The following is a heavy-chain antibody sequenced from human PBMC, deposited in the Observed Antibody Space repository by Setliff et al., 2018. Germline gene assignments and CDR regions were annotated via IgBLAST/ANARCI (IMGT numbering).Heavy chain of an antibody. V-gene: IGHV4-34*12. CDR2: IIHSGST. CDR3: ARSFSRSEKFLLDY. CDR1: GGSFSGYY. Sequence: SETLSLTCAVYGGSFSGYYWSWIRQPPGKGLEWIGEIIHSGSTNYNPSLKSRVTISMDTSKNQFSLKVPSVTAADTAVYYCARSFSRSEKFLLDYWGQGALVTV. D-gene: IGHD2-15*01. J-gene: IGHJ4*02.